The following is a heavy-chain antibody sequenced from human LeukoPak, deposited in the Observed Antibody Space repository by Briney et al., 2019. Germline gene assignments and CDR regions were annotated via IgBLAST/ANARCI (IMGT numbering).Heavy chain of an antibody. CDR3: ARDTSFNYGAHAMDV. Sequence: GGSLRLSCAASGFTFSSYSMNWVRQAPGKGLEWVSSISSSSSYIYYADSVKGRFTISRDNAKNSLYLQMNSLRAEDTAVYYCARDTSFNYGAHAMDVWGQGTTVTVSS. CDR1: GFTFSSYS. V-gene: IGHV3-21*01. CDR2: ISSSSSYI. D-gene: IGHD4/OR15-4a*01. J-gene: IGHJ6*02.